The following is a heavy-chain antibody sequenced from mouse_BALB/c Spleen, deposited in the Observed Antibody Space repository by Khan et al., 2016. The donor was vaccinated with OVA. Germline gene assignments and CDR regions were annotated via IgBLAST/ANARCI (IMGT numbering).Heavy chain of an antibody. CDR3: TRSYRSDCDY. J-gene: IGHJ2*01. V-gene: IGHV1-20*02. D-gene: IGHD1-1*01. Sequence: VQLKQSGPELVRPGASVKLSCKASGYSFTGYFMNWVMQSPGKSLEWIGRINPHIGETFYNQRFTDKATLTVDESSSTAHMELRILASDDTAVYYCTRSYRSDCDYWGQGTTLTGAS. CDR2: INPHIGET. CDR1: GYSFTGYF.